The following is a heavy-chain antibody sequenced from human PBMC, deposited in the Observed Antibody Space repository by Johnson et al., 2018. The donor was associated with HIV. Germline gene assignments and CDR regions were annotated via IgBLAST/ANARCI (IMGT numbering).Heavy chain of an antibody. CDR2: IKQDGSEK. CDR1: GFTFSSYW. V-gene: IGHV3-7*03. D-gene: IGHD3-22*01. Sequence: VQLVESGGGLVQPGGSLRLSCAASGFTFSSYWMSWVRQAPGKGLEWVANIKQDGSEKYYVDSVRGRFTISRDSAQNSLYLQMNTLRAEDTAIYYCAREARIVVVEPSDAFDIWGQGTMVTVSS. J-gene: IGHJ3*02. CDR3: AREARIVVVEPSDAFDI.